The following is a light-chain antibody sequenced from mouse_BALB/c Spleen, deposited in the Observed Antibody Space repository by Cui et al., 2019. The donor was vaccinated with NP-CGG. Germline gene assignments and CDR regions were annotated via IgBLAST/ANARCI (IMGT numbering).Light chain of an antibody. V-gene: IGLV1*01. CDR2: GTN. Sequence: QAVVTQESALTTSPGETVTLTCRSSTGAVTTSNYANWVQEKPDPLFTGLIGGTNNRPPGVPARFSGSLIGDKAALTITGAQTEDEAIYFRALWYSNHWVFGGGTKLTVL. CDR1: TGAVTTSNY. J-gene: IGLJ1*01. CDR3: ALWYSNHWV.